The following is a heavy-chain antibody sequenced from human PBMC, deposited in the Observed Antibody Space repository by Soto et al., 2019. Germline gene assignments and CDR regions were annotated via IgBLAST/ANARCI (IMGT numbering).Heavy chain of an antibody. D-gene: IGHD5-18*01. J-gene: IGHJ6*02. Sequence: PGGYLRLSSAASGFTFSSYGMHWVRQAPGKGLEWVAVIWYDGSNKYYADSVKGRFTISRDNSKNTLYLQMNSLRAEDTAVYYCAREGAPRDTAMVRYYYGMDVWGQGTTVTVSS. CDR3: AREGAPRDTAMVRYYYGMDV. CDR2: IWYDGSNK. V-gene: IGHV3-33*01. CDR1: GFTFSSYG.